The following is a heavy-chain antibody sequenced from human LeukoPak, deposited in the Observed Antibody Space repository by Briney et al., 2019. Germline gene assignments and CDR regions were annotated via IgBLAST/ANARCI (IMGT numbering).Heavy chain of an antibody. CDR2: IIPIFGTA. V-gene: IGHV1-69*05. CDR3: ARESGYCSSTSCFPKTNWFDP. CDR1: GGTFSSYA. Sequence: GASVKVSCKASGGTFSSYAISWVRQAPGQGLEWMGGIIPIFGTANYAQKFQGRVTIITDESTSTAYMELSSLRSEDTAVYYCARESGYCSSTSCFPKTNWFDPWGQGTLVTVSS. D-gene: IGHD2-2*03. J-gene: IGHJ5*02.